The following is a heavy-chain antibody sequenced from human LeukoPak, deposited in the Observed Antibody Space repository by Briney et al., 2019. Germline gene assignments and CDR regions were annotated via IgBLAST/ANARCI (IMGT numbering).Heavy chain of an antibody. V-gene: IGHV3-30*04. CDR1: GFTFSGSA. CDR3: ARDAGGYSSGWYYFDY. D-gene: IGHD6-19*01. CDR2: ISYDGSNK. J-gene: IGHJ4*02. Sequence: GGSLRLSCAASGFTFSGSAMHWVRQAPGKGLEWVAVISYDGSNKYYADSVKGRFTISRDNSKNTLYLQMNSLRAEDTAVYYCARDAGGYSSGWYYFDYWGQGTLVTVSS.